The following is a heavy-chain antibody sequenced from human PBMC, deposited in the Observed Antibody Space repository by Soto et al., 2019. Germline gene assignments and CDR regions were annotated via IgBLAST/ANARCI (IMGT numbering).Heavy chain of an antibody. CDR3: ATGDQLSAEVTGISFSF. V-gene: IGHV1-24*01. CDR1: GYTLRELN. D-gene: IGHD2-21*02. J-gene: IGHJ4*02. Sequence: QVQLLQSGADVKRPGASVKVSCTVSGYTLRELNLHWVRQAPGKGLEWLGGFDSAKDETLYAQKVQGRIAVTEDTSAVTAYMELRSLTFEDTAVYYCATGDQLSAEVTGISFSFWGQGTRVTVSS. CDR2: FDSAKDET.